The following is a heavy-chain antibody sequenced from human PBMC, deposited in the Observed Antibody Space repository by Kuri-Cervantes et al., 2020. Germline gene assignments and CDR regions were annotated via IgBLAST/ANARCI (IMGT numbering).Heavy chain of an antibody. Sequence: SCAVSGGSISSSNWWSWVRQPPGKGLEWIGEIYHSGSTNYNPSLKSRVTISVDKSKNQFSLKLSSVTAADTAVYYCAREGEGYCSGGSCYSGNWFDPWGQRTLVTVSS. D-gene: IGHD2-15*01. V-gene: IGHV4-4*02. CDR1: GGSISSSNW. CDR3: AREGEGYCSGGSCYSGNWFDP. CDR2: IYHSGST. J-gene: IGHJ5*02.